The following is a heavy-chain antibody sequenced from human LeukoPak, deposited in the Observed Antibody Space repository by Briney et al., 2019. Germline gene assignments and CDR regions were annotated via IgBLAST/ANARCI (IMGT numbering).Heavy chain of an antibody. CDR2: INHSGST. J-gene: IGHJ4*02. CDR3: AKQGRAYTYGDS. CDR1: GGSFSGYY. Sequence: SETLSLTCAVYGGSFSGYYWSWIRQPPGKGLEWIGEINHSGSTNYNPSLKSRVTISVDTSKNQFSLKLSSVTAADTAIYYCAKQGRAYTYGDSWGQGSLVTVSS. D-gene: IGHD5-18*01. V-gene: IGHV4-34*01.